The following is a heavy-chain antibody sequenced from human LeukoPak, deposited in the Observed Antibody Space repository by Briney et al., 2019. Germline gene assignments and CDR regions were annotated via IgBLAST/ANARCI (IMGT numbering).Heavy chain of an antibody. CDR3: ALSYYYDSSGYYGLDY. CDR1: GFTFSSYA. J-gene: IGHJ4*02. D-gene: IGHD3-22*01. Sequence: GGSLRLSCAASGFTFSSYAMSWVRQAPGKGLEWVSAISGSGGSTYYADSVKGRFTISRDNSKNTLYLQMNSLRAEDTAVYYCALSYYYDSSGYYGLDYWGQGTLVTVSS. CDR2: ISGSGGST. V-gene: IGHV3-23*01.